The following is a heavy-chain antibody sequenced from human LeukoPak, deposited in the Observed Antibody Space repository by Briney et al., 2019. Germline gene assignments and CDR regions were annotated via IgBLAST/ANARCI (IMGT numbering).Heavy chain of an antibody. CDR2: ISSNGGST. V-gene: IGHV3-64*01. J-gene: IGHJ6*02. D-gene: IGHD2-2*01. Sequence: GGSLRLCCAASGFTFSSYAMHWVRQAPGKGLEYVSAISSNGGSTYYANSVKGRFTISRDNSKNTLYLQMGSLRAEDMAVYYCAGGCSSTSCSGGYYYYYGMDVWGQGTTVTVSS. CDR1: GFTFSSYA. CDR3: AGGCSSTSCSGGYYYYYGMDV.